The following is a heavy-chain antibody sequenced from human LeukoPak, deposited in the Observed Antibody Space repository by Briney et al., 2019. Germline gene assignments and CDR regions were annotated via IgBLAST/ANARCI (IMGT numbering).Heavy chain of an antibody. V-gene: IGHV3-7*01. CDR2: IKQDGSEK. D-gene: IGHD3-22*01. CDR1: GFTFSTYS. J-gene: IGHJ4*02. CDR3: ARGMYYYDSSGYPFDY. Sequence: PGGSLRLSCTASGFTFSTYSMSWVRQAPGKGLEWVANIKQDGSEKYYVDSVKGRFTISRDNAKNSLYLQMNSLRAEDTAVYYCARGMYYYDSSGYPFDYWGQGTLVTVSS.